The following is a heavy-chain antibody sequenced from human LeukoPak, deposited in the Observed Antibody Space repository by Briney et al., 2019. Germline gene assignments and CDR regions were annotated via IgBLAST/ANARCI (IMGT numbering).Heavy chain of an antibody. V-gene: IGHV1-18*01. Sequence: ASVKVSCTASGYSFSTYAISWVRQAPGQGLEWIGWISVFNGDTKYGQRFQGRVTMTTDASSNTAYMDLRSLRSDDTAVYYCARVSPFVVAPAAPLDNWGQGPPVIFSS. CDR1: GYSFSTYA. CDR3: ARVSPFVVAPAAPLDN. D-gene: IGHD2-2*01. CDR2: ISVFNGDT. J-gene: IGHJ4*02.